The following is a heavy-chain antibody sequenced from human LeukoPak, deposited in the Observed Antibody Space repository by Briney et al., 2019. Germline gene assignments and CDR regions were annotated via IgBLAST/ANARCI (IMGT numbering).Heavy chain of an antibody. CDR3: ASEVSAAGGSWFDP. CDR1: GGSISSSSYY. D-gene: IGHD6-13*01. V-gene: IGHV4-39*01. J-gene: IGHJ5*02. Sequence: PSETLSLTCTVSGGSISSSSYYWGWIRQPPGKGLEWIGSIYYSGSTYYNPSLKSRFTISVDTSKNQFSLKLSSVTAADMAVYYCASEVSAAGGSWFDPWGQGTLVTVSS. CDR2: IYYSGST.